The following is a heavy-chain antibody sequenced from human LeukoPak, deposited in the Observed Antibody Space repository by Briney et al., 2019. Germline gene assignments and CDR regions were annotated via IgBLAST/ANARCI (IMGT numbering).Heavy chain of an antibody. D-gene: IGHD3-9*01. V-gene: IGHV1-8*01. CDR3: AREYYDILTGYYNSDY. CDR2: MNPNSGNT. CDR1: GYTFTSYD. J-gene: IGHJ4*02. Sequence: ASVKVSCKASGYTFTSYDINWVRQATGQGLEWMGWMNPNSGNTGYAQKFQGRVTMTRNTSISTAYMELSSLRSEDTAVYYCAREYYDILTGYYNSDYWGQGTLVTVSS.